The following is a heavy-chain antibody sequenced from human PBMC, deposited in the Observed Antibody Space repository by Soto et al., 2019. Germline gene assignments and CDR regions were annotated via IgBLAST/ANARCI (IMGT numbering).Heavy chain of an antibody. J-gene: IGHJ6*02. V-gene: IGHV1-8*01. CDR3: ASRWKELFGGSYYYYGMDV. D-gene: IGHD3-10*01. CDR1: GYTFTSYD. CDR2: MNPNSGNT. Sequence: QVQLVQSGAEVKKPGASVKVSCKASGYTFTSYDINWVRQATGQGLEWMGWMNPNSGNTGYAQKFQGRVTMTRNTSIRTAYMELSGLRSEDTAVYYCASRWKELFGGSYYYYGMDVWGQGTTVTVSS.